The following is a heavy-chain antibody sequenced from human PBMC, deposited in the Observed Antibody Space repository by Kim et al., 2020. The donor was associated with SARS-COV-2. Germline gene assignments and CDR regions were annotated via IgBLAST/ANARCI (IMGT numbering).Heavy chain of an antibody. CDR1: GFTFSSHA. Sequence: GGSLRLSCAASGFTFSSHAMHWVRQAPGKGLEWVAIISSDGSNKYYLDSVKGRFTISRDNSQNTLFLQMNNLKLEDTGVYYCVRAVVVDPDAILEPSWFDPWRQGPVVPLST. CDR2: ISSDGSNK. D-gene: IGHD3-3*02. V-gene: IGHV3-30*04. CDR3: VRAVVVDPDAILEPSWFDP. J-gene: IGHJ5*02.